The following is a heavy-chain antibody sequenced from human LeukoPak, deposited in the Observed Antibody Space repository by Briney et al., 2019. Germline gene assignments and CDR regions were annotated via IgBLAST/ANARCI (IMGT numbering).Heavy chain of an antibody. Sequence: GGSLRLSCAASGFSVSSNHMTWVRQAPGKGLEWVSVIYSAGNIYYADPAKGRSTISRDDSMNTLFLQMNSLRAEDTAVYFCASTYCSSTRCQLPDDAFEIWGQGTMVTVSS. D-gene: IGHD2-2*01. CDR3: ASTYCSSTRCQLPDDAFEI. J-gene: IGHJ3*02. CDR1: GFSVSSNH. CDR2: IYSAGNI. V-gene: IGHV3-53*01.